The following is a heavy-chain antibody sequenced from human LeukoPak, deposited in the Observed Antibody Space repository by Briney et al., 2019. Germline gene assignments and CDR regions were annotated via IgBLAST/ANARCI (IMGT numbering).Heavy chain of an antibody. J-gene: IGHJ4*02. V-gene: IGHV4-34*01. D-gene: IGHD5-24*01. CDR1: GGSFSGYY. CDR3: ARRRLGYYFDY. CDR2: INPRGST. Sequence: SETLSLTCGVYGGSFSGYYWSWIRQPPGKGLEWIGEINPRGSTNYNPSLKSRVTLSADTSKNQFSLTLNSVTAADTAVYYCARRRLGYYFDYWGQGTLVTVSS.